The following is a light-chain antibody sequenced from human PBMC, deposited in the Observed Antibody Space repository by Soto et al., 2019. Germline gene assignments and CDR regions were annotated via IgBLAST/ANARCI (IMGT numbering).Light chain of an antibody. J-gene: IGKJ1*01. CDR3: QQYNTRPPA. CDR1: QSVSGN. CDR2: GAS. V-gene: IGKV3-15*01. Sequence: EIVMAQSPATLSVSTGEIATLCCRASQSVSGNLGWYQPKPGQAPRRLIYGASTRATGIPARFSGSGSGTEFVLTITSRQREDGAGDYCQQYNTRPPAFGEVTKVEIK.